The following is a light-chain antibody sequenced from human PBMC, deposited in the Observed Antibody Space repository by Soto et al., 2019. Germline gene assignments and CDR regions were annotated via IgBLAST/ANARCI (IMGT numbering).Light chain of an antibody. J-gene: IGLJ3*02. CDR2: EVS. CDR1: SSDVGAYNL. V-gene: IGLV2-14*02. Sequence: QSALTQPASVSGSPEQSITISCTGTSSDVGAYNLVSWYQQHPGKAPRLMIYEVSNRPSGVSNRFSGSKSGNTASLTISGLQAEDEADYYCSSYTSSSTRVFGGGTKLTVL. CDR3: SSYTSSSTRV.